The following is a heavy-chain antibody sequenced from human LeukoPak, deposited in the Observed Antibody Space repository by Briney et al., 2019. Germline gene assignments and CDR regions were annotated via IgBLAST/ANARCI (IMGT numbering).Heavy chain of an antibody. D-gene: IGHD2-15*01. J-gene: IGHJ4*02. CDR3: ARDLGYCSGGSCDYFDY. CDR2: TYYRSKWYN. CDR1: GDSVSSNSAA. Sequence: SQTLSLTCALSGDSVSSNSAAWNWIRQSPSRGLEWLGRTYYRSKWYNDYAVSVKSRITINPDTSENQFSLQLNSVTPEDTAVYYCARDLGYCSGGSCDYFDYWGQGTLVTVSS. V-gene: IGHV6-1*01.